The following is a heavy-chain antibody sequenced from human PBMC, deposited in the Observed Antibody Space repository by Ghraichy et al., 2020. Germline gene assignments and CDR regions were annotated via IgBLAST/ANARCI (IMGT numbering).Heavy chain of an antibody. CDR2: ISSSSNYI. Sequence: GGSLRLSCAASGLTFNSYGMNWVRQAPGKGLEWVSSISSSSNYIYYADSVKGRFTISTDNAKNSLYLQMSSLRAEDTAVYYCARFSLELSAAGTDFDYWGQGTLVTVSS. D-gene: IGHD1-14*01. V-gene: IGHV3-21*01. CDR3: ARFSLELSAAGTDFDY. J-gene: IGHJ4*02. CDR1: GLTFNSYG.